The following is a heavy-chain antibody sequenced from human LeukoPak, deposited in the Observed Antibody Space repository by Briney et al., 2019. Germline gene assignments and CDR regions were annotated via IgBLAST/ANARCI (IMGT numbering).Heavy chain of an antibody. CDR2: IWYDGSNK. Sequence: GGSLRLSCAASGFTFSSYGMHWVRQAPGKGLGWVAVIWYDGSNKYYADSVKGRFTISRDNSKNTLYLQMNSLRAEDTAVYFCGRGYPYYFDHWGQGTLVTVSS. D-gene: IGHD3-22*01. J-gene: IGHJ4*02. CDR3: GRGYPYYFDH. V-gene: IGHV3-33*01. CDR1: GFTFSSYG.